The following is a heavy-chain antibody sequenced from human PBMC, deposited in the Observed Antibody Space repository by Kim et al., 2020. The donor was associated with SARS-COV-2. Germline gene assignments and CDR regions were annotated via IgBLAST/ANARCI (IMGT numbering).Heavy chain of an antibody. J-gene: IGHJ4*02. V-gene: IGHV4-34*01. D-gene: IGHD3-10*01. CDR1: GGSFSGYY. CDR3: ARARVRGVIMY. CDR2: INHSGST. Sequence: SETLSLTCAVYGGSFSGYYWSWIRQPPGKGLEWIGEINHSGSTNYNPSLKSRVTISVDTSKNQFSLQLSSVTAADTAVYYCARARVRGVIMYWGQGTLVTVSS.